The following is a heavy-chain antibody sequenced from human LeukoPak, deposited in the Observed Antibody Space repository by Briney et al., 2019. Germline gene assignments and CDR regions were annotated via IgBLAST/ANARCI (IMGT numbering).Heavy chain of an antibody. D-gene: IGHD2-2*01. CDR1: GGTFSSYA. Sequence: SVKVSCKASGGTFSSYAISWVRRAPGQGLEWMGGIIPIFGTANYAQKFQGRVTITADESTSTAYMELSSPRSEDTAVYYCARDLEDCSSTSCPLNWFDPWGQGTLVTVSS. CDR2: IIPIFGTA. CDR3: ARDLEDCSSTSCPLNWFDP. J-gene: IGHJ5*02. V-gene: IGHV1-69*13.